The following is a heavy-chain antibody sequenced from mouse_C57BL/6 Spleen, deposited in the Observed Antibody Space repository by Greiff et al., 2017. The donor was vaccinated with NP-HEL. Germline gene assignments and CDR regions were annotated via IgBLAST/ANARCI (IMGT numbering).Heavy chain of an antibody. CDR1: GYTFTDYY. D-gene: IGHD1-2*01. CDR3: APLRPVVWFAY. CDR2: INPNNGGT. V-gene: IGHV1-26*01. J-gene: IGHJ3*01. Sequence: EVQLPQSGPALVKPGDSVKISCKASGYTFTDYYMNWVKQRHGKSLEWIGDINPNNGGTSYNQKFKDKATLTVDKSSSTAYMELRSLTSEDSAVYYCAPLRPVVWFAYWGQGTLVTVSA.